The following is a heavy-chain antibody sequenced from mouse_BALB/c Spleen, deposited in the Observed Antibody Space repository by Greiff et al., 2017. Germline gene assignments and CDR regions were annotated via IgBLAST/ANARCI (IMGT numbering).Heavy chain of an antibody. Sequence: QVQLQQSGAELAKPGASVKMSCKASGYTFTSYWMHWVKQRPGQGLEWIGYINPSTGYTEYNQKFKDKATLTADKSSSTAYMQLSSLTSEDSAVYYCARDDYDYFDYWGQGTTLTVSS. CDR3: ARDDYDYFDY. V-gene: IGHV1-7*01. D-gene: IGHD2-4*01. J-gene: IGHJ2*01. CDR1: GYTFTSYW. CDR2: INPSTGYT.